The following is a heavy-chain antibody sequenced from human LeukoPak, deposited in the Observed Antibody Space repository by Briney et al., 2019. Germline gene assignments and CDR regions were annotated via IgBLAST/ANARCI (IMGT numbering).Heavy chain of an antibody. V-gene: IGHV1-69*05. CDR2: IIPIFGTA. CDR1: GGTFSSYA. J-gene: IGHJ3*02. Sequence: GASVKVSCKASGGTFSSYAISWVRQAPGQGLEWMGGIIPIFGTASYAQKFQGRVTMTRDTSTSTVYMELSSLRSEDTAVYYCARALIVVSAFDIWGQGTMVTVSS. D-gene: IGHD3-22*01. CDR3: ARALIVVSAFDI.